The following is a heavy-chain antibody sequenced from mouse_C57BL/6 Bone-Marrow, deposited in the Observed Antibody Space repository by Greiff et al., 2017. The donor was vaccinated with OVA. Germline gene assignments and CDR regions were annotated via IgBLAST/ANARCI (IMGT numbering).Heavy chain of an antibody. CDR1: GFNIKNTY. CDR2: IDPANGNT. Sequence: VPLMQSVAELVRPGASVTLSCTASGFNIKNTYMPWVKPRPEQGLEWIGRIDPANGNTNYAPKFQGKATITADTSSNTAYLQLSSLTSEDTAIYYCARPLNWDVGYWGQGTTLTVAS. J-gene: IGHJ2*01. V-gene: IGHV14-3*01. D-gene: IGHD4-1*01. CDR3: ARPLNWDVGY.